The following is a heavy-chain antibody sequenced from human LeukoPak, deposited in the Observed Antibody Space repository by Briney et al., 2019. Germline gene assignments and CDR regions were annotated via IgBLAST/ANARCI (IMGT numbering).Heavy chain of an antibody. CDR3: ARIPAYCGGDCPVDV. V-gene: IGHV4-61*01. J-gene: IGHJ6*04. Sequence: SETLSLTCAVSGYSISSGYYWGWIRQPPGKGLEWIGYIYYSGSTNYNPSLKSRVTISVDTSKNQFSLKLSSVTAADTAVYYCARIPAYCGGDCPVDVWGKGTTVTVSS. D-gene: IGHD2-21*02. CDR2: IYYSGST. CDR1: GYSISSGYY.